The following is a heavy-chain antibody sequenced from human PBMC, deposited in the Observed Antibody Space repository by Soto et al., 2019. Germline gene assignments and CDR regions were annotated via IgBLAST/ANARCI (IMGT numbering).Heavy chain of an antibody. CDR3: ARSGGYSYGYADY. D-gene: IGHD5-18*01. V-gene: IGHV3-33*01. CDR2: IWYDGSNK. Sequence: QVQLVESGGGVVQPGRSLRLSCAASGFTFSSYGMHWVRQAPGKGLEWVAVIWYDGSNKYYADSVKGRFTISRDNSKNTLYLQMNSLRAEDTAVYYCARSGGYSYGYADYWGQGTLVTVSS. CDR1: GFTFSSYG. J-gene: IGHJ4*02.